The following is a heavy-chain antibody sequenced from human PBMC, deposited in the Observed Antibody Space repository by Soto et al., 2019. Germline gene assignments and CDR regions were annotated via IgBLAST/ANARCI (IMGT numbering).Heavy chain of an antibody. CDR1: GGTFSSYT. CDR3: ARGVYYDSSGYSDAFDI. J-gene: IGHJ3*02. V-gene: IGHV1-69*02. CDR2: IIPILGIA. Sequence: GASVKVSCKASGGTFSSYTISWVRQAPGQGLEWMGRIIPILGIANYAQKFQGRVTITADKSTSTAYMELSSLRSEDTAVYYCARGVYYDSSGYSDAFDIWGQGTMVTVSS. D-gene: IGHD3-22*01.